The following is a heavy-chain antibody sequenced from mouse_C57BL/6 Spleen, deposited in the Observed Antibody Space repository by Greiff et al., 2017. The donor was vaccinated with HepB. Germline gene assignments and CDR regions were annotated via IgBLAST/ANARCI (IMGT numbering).Heavy chain of an antibody. J-gene: IGHJ2*01. CDR3: ARYWDLYFDY. V-gene: IGHV1-82*01. CDR1: GYAFSSSW. Sequence: QVQLQQSGPELVKPGASVKISCKASGYAFSSSWMNWVKQRPGKGLEWIGRIYPGDGDTNYNGKFKGTATLTADKSSSTSYMQLSSLTSEDSSVYFCARYWDLYFDYWGQGTTLTVSS. CDR2: IYPGDGDT. D-gene: IGHD4-1*01.